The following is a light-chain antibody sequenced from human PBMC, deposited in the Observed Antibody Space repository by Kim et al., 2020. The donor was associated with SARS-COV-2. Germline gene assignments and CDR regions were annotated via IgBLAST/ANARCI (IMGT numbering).Light chain of an antibody. J-gene: IGKJ1*01. CDR2: GAS. Sequence: EIVLTQSPGTLSLSPGERATLSCRASQSVGGNFLAWYQQKPGQAPRLLIYGASNRATGIPDRFSGSGSGTDFTLTITRLEPEDFAVYYCQQYNRSPETFGQGTKVDIK. CDR3: QQYNRSPET. CDR1: QSVGGNF. V-gene: IGKV3-20*01.